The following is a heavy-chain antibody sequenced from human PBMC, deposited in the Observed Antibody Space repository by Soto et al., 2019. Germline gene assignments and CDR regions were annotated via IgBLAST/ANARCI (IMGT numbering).Heavy chain of an antibody. V-gene: IGHV4-59*01. Sequence: SETLSLTCTVSGGSISSYYWSWIRQPPGKGLEWIGYIYYSGSTNYNPSLKSRVTISVDTSKNQFSLKLSSVTAADTAVYYCAKLISNYVMDVWAQGTTVTVSS. CDR1: GGSISSYY. CDR3: AKLISNYVMDV. J-gene: IGHJ6*02. D-gene: IGHD1-1*01. CDR2: IYYSGST.